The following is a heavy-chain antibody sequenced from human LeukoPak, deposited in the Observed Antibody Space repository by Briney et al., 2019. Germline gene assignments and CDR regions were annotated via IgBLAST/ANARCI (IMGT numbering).Heavy chain of an antibody. CDR2: IIPIFGTA. V-gene: IGHV1-69*13. CDR3: AREGRRDGYNLPFDY. Sequence: SVKVSCKASGGTFSSYAISWVRQAPGQGLEWMGGIIPIFGTANYAQKFHGRVTITADESTRTPYMELSRLRAEDTAVYYCAREGRRDGYNLPFDYWGQGTLVTVSS. D-gene: IGHD5-24*01. CDR1: GGTFSSYA. J-gene: IGHJ4*02.